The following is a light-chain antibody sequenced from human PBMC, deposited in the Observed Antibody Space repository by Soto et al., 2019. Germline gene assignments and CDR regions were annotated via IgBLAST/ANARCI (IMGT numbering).Light chain of an antibody. V-gene: IGKV1-5*03. Sequence: DIQMTQSPSTLSASVGDRVTMSCRASQNITIWLAWYLQKPGKAPKLLIYRATSLHSGVPSRFRGSGSGTDFTLTIDNLQPDDFATYYCQQFHYYRTFGQGTKADIK. CDR1: QNITIW. CDR2: RAT. CDR3: QQFHYYRT. J-gene: IGKJ1*01.